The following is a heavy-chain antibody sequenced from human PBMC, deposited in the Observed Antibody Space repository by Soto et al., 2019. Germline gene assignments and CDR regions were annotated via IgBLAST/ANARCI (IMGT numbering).Heavy chain of an antibody. CDR1: GGSINSGGYY. V-gene: IGHV4-31*03. CDR3: ARDLRGGSYGMDV. CDR2: IFYSGST. J-gene: IGHJ6*02. D-gene: IGHD3-10*01. Sequence: QVQLQESGPGLVKPSQTLSLTCTVSGGSINSGGYYWSWIRQHPGKGLEWIGYIFYSGSTYYNPSLKSRVTISGDTSKNQFSLTLSSVTAADTAVYCCARDLRGGSYGMDVWGQGTTVTVSS.